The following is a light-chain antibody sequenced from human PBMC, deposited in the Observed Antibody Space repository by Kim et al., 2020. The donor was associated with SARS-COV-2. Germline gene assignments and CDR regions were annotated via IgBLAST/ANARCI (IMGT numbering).Light chain of an antibody. Sequence: EIVLTQSPGTLSLSPGERATLSCRASQSVSSSYLAWYQQKPGQAPRLLIYGASSRATGIPDRCSGSGSGTDFTLTISRLEPEDIAVYYCQQYGSSPLTFGGGTKVDIK. J-gene: IGKJ4*01. CDR3: QQYGSSPLT. CDR2: GAS. V-gene: IGKV3-20*01. CDR1: QSVSSSY.